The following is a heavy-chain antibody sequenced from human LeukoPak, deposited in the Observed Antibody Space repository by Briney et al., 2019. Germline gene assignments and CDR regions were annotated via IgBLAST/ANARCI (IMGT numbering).Heavy chain of an antibody. J-gene: IGHJ5*02. V-gene: IGHV4-34*01. Sequence: SETLSLTCAVYSGSFSGYYWSWIRQPPGKGLEWIGEINHSGSTNYNPSLKSRVTISVDTSKNQFSLKLSSVTAADTAVYYCERSSPYSSSWYNWFDPWGQGTLVTVSS. D-gene: IGHD6-13*01. CDR2: INHSGST. CDR3: ERSSPYSSSWYNWFDP. CDR1: SGSFSGYY.